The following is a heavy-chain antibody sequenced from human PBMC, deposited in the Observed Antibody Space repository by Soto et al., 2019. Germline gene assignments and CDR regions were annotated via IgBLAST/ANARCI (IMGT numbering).Heavy chain of an antibody. Sequence: ETLSLTCTVSGGSISSYYWSWIRQPPGKGLEWIGYIYYSGSTNYNPSLKSRVTISVDTSKNQFSLKLSSVTAADTAVYYCARPGKYYYDSSGFPDAFDIWGQGTMVTVSS. CDR3: ARPGKYYYDSSGFPDAFDI. J-gene: IGHJ3*02. V-gene: IGHV4-59*08. D-gene: IGHD3-22*01. CDR1: GGSISSYY. CDR2: IYYSGST.